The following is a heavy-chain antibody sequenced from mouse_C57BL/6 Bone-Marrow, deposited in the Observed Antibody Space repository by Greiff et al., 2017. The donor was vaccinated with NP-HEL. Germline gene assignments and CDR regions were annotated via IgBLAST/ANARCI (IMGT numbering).Heavy chain of an antibody. V-gene: IGHV1-55*01. D-gene: IGHD3-2*02. CDR2: IYPGSGST. CDR1: GYTFTSYW. Sequence: QVQLQQPGAELVKPGASVKMSCKASGYTFTSYWITWVKQRPGQGLEWIGDIYPGSGSTNYNEKFKSKATLTVDTSSSTGYMQLSSLTSEDSAVYYCARGQLRLLTWFAYWGQGTLVTVSA. J-gene: IGHJ3*01. CDR3: ARGQLRLLTWFAY.